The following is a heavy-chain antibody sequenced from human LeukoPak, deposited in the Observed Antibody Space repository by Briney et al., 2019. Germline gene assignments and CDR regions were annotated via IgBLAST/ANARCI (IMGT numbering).Heavy chain of an antibody. J-gene: IGHJ4*02. D-gene: IGHD5-24*01. Sequence: VASVKVSCKASGGTFSSYAISWVRQAPGQGLEWMGGIIPIFGTANYAQKFQGRVTITADESTSTAYMELSSLRSEDTAVYYCARDTARRDGYNWHFYWGQGTLVTVSS. V-gene: IGHV1-69*13. CDR2: IIPIFGTA. CDR1: GGTFSSYA. CDR3: ARDTARRDGYNWHFY.